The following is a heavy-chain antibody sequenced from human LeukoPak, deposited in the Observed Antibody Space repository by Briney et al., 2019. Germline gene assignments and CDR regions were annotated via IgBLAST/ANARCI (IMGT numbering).Heavy chain of an antibody. J-gene: IGHJ4*02. D-gene: IGHD3-10*01. CDR3: ARLNGYLGSGVYYGIPQKLDY. CDR1: GGSFSGYY. V-gene: IGHV4-34*01. CDR2: INHSGST. Sequence: SETLSLTCAVYGGSFSGYYWSWIRQPPGKGLEWIGEINHSGSTNYNPSLKSRVTISVDTSKNQFSLKLSSVTAADTAVYYCARLNGYLGSGVYYGIPQKLDYWGKGPLVTVSS.